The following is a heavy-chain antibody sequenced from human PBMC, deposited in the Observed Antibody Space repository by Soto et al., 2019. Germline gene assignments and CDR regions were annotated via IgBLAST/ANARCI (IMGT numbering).Heavy chain of an antibody. V-gene: IGHV4-59*01. J-gene: IGHJ4*02. CDR3: ARGGIYGSGWCPKDYSY. CDR2: IYYSGGT. Sequence: SETLSLTCTVSGGSLDTSYWSWIRQPPGKRLEWIGYIYYSGGTNDNPSLKSGVTISVDAPRNEFSLKRRSVTPAGTAVYYCARGGIYGSGWCPKDYSYLGQVNMGTVAS. D-gene: IGHD6-19*01. CDR1: GGSLDTSY.